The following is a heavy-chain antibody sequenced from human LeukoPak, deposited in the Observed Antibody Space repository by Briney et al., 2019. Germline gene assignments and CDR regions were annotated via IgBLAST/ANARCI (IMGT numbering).Heavy chain of an antibody. V-gene: IGHV4-39*07. CDR1: GGSISSSSYY. Sequence: SETLSLTCTVSGGSISSSSYYWGWIRQPPGKGLEWIGSIYYSGSTYYNPSLKSRVTISVDTSKNQFSLKLSSVTAADTAVYYCASIHDSSGYYYLYYFDYWGQGTLVTVSS. CDR2: IYYSGST. CDR3: ASIHDSSGYYYLYYFDY. D-gene: IGHD3-22*01. J-gene: IGHJ4*02.